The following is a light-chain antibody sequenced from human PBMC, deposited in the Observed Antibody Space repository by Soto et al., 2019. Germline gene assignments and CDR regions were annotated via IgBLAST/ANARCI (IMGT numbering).Light chain of an antibody. CDR1: QSVSSSY. V-gene: IGKV3-20*01. CDR3: QHYRSSPSRLT. J-gene: IGKJ4*01. CDR2: DAS. Sequence: EIVLTQSPGTLSLSPGERVTLSCRASQSVSSSYLAWYQQKPGQAPSLLIYDASFRAIGIPDRFSGSGSGTEFTLTISRLEPEDFAVYYCQHYRSSPSRLTFGGGTKVEIK.